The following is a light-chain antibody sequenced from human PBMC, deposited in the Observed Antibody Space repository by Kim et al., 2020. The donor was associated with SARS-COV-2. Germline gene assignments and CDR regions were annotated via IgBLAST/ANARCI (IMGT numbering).Light chain of an antibody. CDR3: CSYYGGTHTVV. V-gene: IGLV2-11*03. CDR1: SSDVGGYNF. J-gene: IGLJ2*01. CDR2: DVI. Sequence: QSVTISGTGTSSDVGGYNFVSWYQQHPGKAPRLMMFDVIKRPSGVPDRFSGSKSGNTASLTISGLQAEDEADYYCCSYYGGTHTVVFGGGTQLTVL.